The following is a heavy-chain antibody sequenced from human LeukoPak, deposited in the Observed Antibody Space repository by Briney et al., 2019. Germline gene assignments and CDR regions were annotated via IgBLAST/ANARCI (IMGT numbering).Heavy chain of an antibody. D-gene: IGHD6-13*01. CDR2: INTNTGNP. Sequence: GASVKVSCKASGYTFIRYAMNWVRQAPGQGLEWMGWINTNTGNPTYAQGFTGRFVFSLDTSVSTAYLQISSLKAEDTAVYYCARVGWYSTPRPLFDYWGQGTLVTVSS. J-gene: IGHJ4*02. CDR1: GYTFIRYA. V-gene: IGHV7-4-1*02. CDR3: ARVGWYSTPRPLFDY.